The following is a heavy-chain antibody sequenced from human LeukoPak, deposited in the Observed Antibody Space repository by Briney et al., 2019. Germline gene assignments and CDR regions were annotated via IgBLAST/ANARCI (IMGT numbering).Heavy chain of an antibody. Sequence: PGGSLRLSCAVSGYTFSRYWMSWVRQPPGKGLAWVANIKEDGSEKYYVDSVRGRFTISRDNAKNSLYLQMDSLRAEDAALYYCARSADYYDSSGFYHRDGKAFDFWGQGTTVTVSS. CDR1: GYTFSRYW. CDR3: ARSADYYDSSGFYHRDGKAFDF. D-gene: IGHD3-22*01. V-gene: IGHV3-7*01. CDR2: IKEDGSEK. J-gene: IGHJ3*01.